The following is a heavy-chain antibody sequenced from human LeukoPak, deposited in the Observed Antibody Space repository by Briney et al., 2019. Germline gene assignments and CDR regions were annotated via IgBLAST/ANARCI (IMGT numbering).Heavy chain of an antibody. CDR3: ARDGTPSYTSGWVYMDA. J-gene: IGHJ6*04. V-gene: IGHV3-21*01. D-gene: IGHD6-19*01. CDR1: GFTFSSYA. CDR2: ISSSSSYI. Sequence: PGGSLRLSCAASGFTFSSYAMSWVRQAPGKGLEWVSSISSSSSYIYYADSVKGRFTISRDNAKNSLFLQMNSLRGEDTAVYYCARDGTPSYTSGWVYMDAWGKGTTVTISS.